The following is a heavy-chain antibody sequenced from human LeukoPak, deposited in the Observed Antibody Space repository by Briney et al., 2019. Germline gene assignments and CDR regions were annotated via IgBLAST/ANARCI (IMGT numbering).Heavy chain of an antibody. CDR3: ANILPPRGLQKDYYYYYGMDV. CDR1: GFTFSSYS. J-gene: IGHJ6*02. D-gene: IGHD3-3*02. V-gene: IGHV3-48*02. Sequence: GGSLRLSCVASGFTFSSYSMNWVRQAPGKGLQWVSYISSSSGTIYYADSVEGRSTISRDNAKNSLYLQMNSLRDEDTAVYYCANILPPRGLQKDYYYYYGMDVWGQGTTVTVSS. CDR2: ISSSSGTI.